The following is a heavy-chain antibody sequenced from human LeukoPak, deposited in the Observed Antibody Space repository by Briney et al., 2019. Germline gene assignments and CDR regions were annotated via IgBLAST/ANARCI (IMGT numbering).Heavy chain of an antibody. V-gene: IGHV3-30*18. CDR2: ISYDGSNK. CDR3: AKDSHYDFWSGYYLLGYYYAMDV. J-gene: IGHJ6*02. D-gene: IGHD3-3*01. Sequence: PGGSLKLSCSASGFTFSSYGMHWVRQAPGKGLEWVAVISYDGSNKYYADSVKGRFTISRDNSKNTLYLQMNSLRAEDTAVYYCAKDSHYDFWSGYYLLGYYYAMDVWGQGTTVTVSS. CDR1: GFTFSSYG.